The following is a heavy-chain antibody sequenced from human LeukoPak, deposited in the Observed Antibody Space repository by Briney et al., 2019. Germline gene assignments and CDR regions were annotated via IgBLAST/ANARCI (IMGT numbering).Heavy chain of an antibody. J-gene: IGHJ5*02. Sequence: ASVKVSCKASGYTFTSYAMNWVRQAPGQGLEWMGWISAYNGNTKYAQKVQGRVTMTTDTSTSTAYMELRSLRSDDTAVYYCARDSYPVGVTPNWFDPWGQGTLVAVSS. CDR1: GYTFTSYA. D-gene: IGHD1-26*01. CDR3: ARDSYPVGVTPNWFDP. V-gene: IGHV1-18*01. CDR2: ISAYNGNT.